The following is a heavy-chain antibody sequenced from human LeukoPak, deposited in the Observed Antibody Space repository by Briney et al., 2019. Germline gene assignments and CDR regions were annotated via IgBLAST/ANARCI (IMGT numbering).Heavy chain of an antibody. J-gene: IGHJ4*02. CDR1: GFTFSSYS. D-gene: IGHD3-10*01. Sequence: GGSLRLSCAASGFTFSSYSMNWVRQAPGKGLEWVSSISSSSSYIYYADSVKGRFTISRDNAKNSLYLQMNSLRAEDTAVYYCARAPAWYYYGSGSYYYWGQGTLVTVSS. V-gene: IGHV3-21*01. CDR3: ARAPAWYYYGSGSYYY. CDR2: ISSSSSYI.